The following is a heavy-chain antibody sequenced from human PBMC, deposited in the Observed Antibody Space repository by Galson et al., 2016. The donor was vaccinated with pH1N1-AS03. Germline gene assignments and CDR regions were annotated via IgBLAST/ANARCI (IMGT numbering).Heavy chain of an antibody. V-gene: IGHV1-46*01. Sequence: SVKVSCKASGYTFSRYYMHWMRQAPGQGPEWMGVIDPSIGITTYAQKFQGRVTMTRATATTTAYMELSSLRSDDTAVYYCATYGSGSRGGFDYWGQGALITVSS. D-gene: IGHD3-10*01. J-gene: IGHJ4*02. CDR3: ATYGSGSRGGFDY. CDR1: GYTFSRYY. CDR2: IDPSIGIT.